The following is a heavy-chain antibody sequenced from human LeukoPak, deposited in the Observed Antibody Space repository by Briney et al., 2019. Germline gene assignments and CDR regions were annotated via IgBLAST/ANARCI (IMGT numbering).Heavy chain of an antibody. V-gene: IGHV3-23*01. Sequence: PGGSLRLSCVVSGFTFRNYAMSWVRQASGKGLEWVSTLSGSGSNKEYADAVKGRFTISRDNSKNTVYLQMNSLRAEDTAIYYCARGSSAFYYLDYWGQGTLVTVSS. CDR3: ARGSSAFYYLDY. J-gene: IGHJ4*02. CDR1: GFTFRNYA. CDR2: LSGSGSNK. D-gene: IGHD6-13*01.